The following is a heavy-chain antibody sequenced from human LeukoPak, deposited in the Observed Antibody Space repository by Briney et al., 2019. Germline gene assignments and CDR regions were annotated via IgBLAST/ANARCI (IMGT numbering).Heavy chain of an antibody. CDR2: IYYSGST. CDR1: GGSISSSSYY. V-gene: IGHV4-39*01. J-gene: IGHJ4*02. D-gene: IGHD2-15*01. Sequence: SETLSLTCTVSGGSISSSSYYWGWIRQPPGKGLEWIGSIYYSGSTYYNPSLKSRVTISVDTSKNQFSLKLSSVTAADTAVYYCARIVVVAATIDYWGQGTLVTVS. CDR3: ARIVVVAATIDY.